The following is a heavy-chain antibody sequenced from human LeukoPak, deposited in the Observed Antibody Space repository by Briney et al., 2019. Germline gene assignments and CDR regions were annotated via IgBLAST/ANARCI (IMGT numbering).Heavy chain of an antibody. D-gene: IGHD4-11*01. CDR3: ARGNYSNYYYYYMDV. J-gene: IGHJ6*03. V-gene: IGHV3-23*01. CDR1: GFTFSSYA. Sequence: GGSLRLSCAASGFTFSSYAMSWVRQAPGKGLEWVSAISGSGGSTYYADSVKGRFTISRDNSKNTLYLQMNSLRAEDTAVYYCARGNYSNYYYYYMDVWGKGTTVTVSS. CDR2: ISGSGGST.